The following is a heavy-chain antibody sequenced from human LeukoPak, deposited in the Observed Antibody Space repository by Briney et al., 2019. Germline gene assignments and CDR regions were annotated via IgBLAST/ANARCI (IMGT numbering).Heavy chain of an antibody. V-gene: IGHV4-4*07. CDR1: GGSISSYY. D-gene: IGHD6-19*01. CDR2: IYTSGST. J-gene: IGHJ4*02. Sequence: SETLSLTCTVSGGSISSYYWSWIRQPAGKGLEWIGRIYTSGSTNYNPSLKNRVTISVDKSKNQFSLKLSSVTAADTAVYYCAREWIAVAGTVTFDYWGQGTLVTVSS. CDR3: AREWIAVAGTVTFDY.